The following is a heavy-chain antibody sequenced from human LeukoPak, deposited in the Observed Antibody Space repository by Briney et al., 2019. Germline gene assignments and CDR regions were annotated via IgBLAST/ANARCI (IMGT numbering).Heavy chain of an antibody. D-gene: IGHD2-21*02. J-gene: IGHJ3*02. CDR1: GGSISSYY. CDR3: ASSYCGGDCPIDAFDI. V-gene: IGHV4-59*01. Sequence: SETLSPTRTVSGGSISSYYWSWIRQPPGKGLEWIGYIYYSGSTNYNPSLKSRVTISVGTSKNQLSLKLSSVTAADTAVYYCASSYCGGDCPIDAFDIWGQGTMVTVSS. CDR2: IYYSGST.